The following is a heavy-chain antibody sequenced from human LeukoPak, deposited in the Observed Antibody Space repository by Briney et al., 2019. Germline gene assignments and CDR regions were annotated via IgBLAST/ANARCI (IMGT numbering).Heavy chain of an antibody. V-gene: IGHV4-4*07. J-gene: IGHJ4*02. CDR3: ARGPELSISAAGSFDS. CDR2: IYTSGST. D-gene: IGHD6-13*01. Sequence: SETLSLTCSVSGGSLSPYYRSWIRQSAGKGLEWIGRIYTSGSTNYNPSLKSRVTMSVDTSQNQFSLKLNSVTAADTAVYYCARGPELSISAAGSFDSWGQGTLVTVSS. CDR1: GGSLSPYY.